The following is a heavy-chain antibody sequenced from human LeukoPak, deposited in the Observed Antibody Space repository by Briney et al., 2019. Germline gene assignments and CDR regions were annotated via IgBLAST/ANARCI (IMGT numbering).Heavy chain of an antibody. D-gene: IGHD2-2*01. CDR2: ISYDGSNK. CDR3: AREECSSTSCFVPRENYYYYYGMDV. Sequence: GRSLRLSCAASGFTFSSYAMHWVRQVPGKGLEWVAVISYDGSNKYYADSVKGRFTISRDNSKNTLYLQMNSLRAEDTAVYYCAREECSSTSCFVPRENYYYYYGMDVWGQGTTVTVSS. V-gene: IGHV3-30-3*01. CDR1: GFTFSSYA. J-gene: IGHJ6*02.